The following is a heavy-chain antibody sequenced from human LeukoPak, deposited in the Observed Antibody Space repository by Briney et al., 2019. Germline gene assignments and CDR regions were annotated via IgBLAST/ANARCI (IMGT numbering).Heavy chain of an antibody. J-gene: IGHJ4*02. D-gene: IGHD1-14*01. CDR2: ISNSGSTI. CDR1: GFIFRSYE. V-gene: IGHV3-48*03. Sequence: GGSLRLSCAASGFIFRSYEMNWVRQAPGKGLEWVFYISNSGSTIYYTASVKGRFTISRDNAKNSLYLQMNSLRAEDTAVYYCAREGTRTDLFDAWGQGTLVTVPS. CDR3: AREGTRTDLFDA.